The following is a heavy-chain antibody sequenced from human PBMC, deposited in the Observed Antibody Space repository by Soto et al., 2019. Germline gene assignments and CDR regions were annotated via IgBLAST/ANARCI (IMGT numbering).Heavy chain of an antibody. CDR2: IKQDGSEK. CDR1: GFTFSSYW. J-gene: IGHJ4*02. V-gene: IGHV3-7*01. D-gene: IGHD2-21*02. CDR3: ARVTPGSACGGDCYLNGFDY. Sequence: PGGSLRLSCVDTGFTFSSYWMSWVRQAPGMGLEWVANIKQDGSEKYYMDSVKGRFTISRDNAKNSLYLQMNSLRAEDTALYYCARVTPGSACGGDCYLNGFDYWGQGTLVTVSS.